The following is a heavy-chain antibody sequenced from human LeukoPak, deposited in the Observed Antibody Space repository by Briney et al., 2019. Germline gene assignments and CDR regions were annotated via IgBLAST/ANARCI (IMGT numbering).Heavy chain of an antibody. J-gene: IGHJ3*02. CDR2: IYIGGST. CDR1: GLSVISNY. CDR3: ARDGGGAYSLAFDI. D-gene: IGHD1-26*01. Sequence: GGSLRLSCAASGLSVISNYMSWVRQAPGKGLEWVSLIYIGGSTNYVDSVKGRFTISRDNSKNTLYLQMNNLRAEDTAVYYCARDGGGAYSLAFDIWGQGTLVTVSS. V-gene: IGHV3-53*01.